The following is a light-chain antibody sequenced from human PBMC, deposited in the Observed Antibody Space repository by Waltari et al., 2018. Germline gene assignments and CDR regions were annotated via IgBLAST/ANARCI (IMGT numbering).Light chain of an antibody. CDR3: CSYAGSDTYV. Sequence: QSALTQPRSVSGSPGQSVAISCTGTSSDVGGYNYVSWYQQHPGKAPKNIIYDVTQRPSGVPDRFSGSKSGNTASLTISGLQAEDEADYYCCSYAGSDTYVFGTGTEVTVL. CDR2: DVT. J-gene: IGLJ1*01. V-gene: IGLV2-11*01. CDR1: SSDVGGYNY.